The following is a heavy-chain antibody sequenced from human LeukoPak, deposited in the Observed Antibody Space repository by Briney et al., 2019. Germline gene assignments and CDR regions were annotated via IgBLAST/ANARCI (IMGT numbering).Heavy chain of an antibody. J-gene: IGHJ4*02. Sequence: PGGSLRLSCAASGFTFSSYAMNWVRQAPGKGLEWVSAISGSGGSTYYADSVKGRFTIFRDNSKNTLYLQMNSLRAEDTAVYYCAKENDYGDYGEFDYWGQGTLVTVSS. CDR2: ISGSGGST. CDR1: GFTFSSYA. CDR3: AKENDYGDYGEFDY. D-gene: IGHD4-17*01. V-gene: IGHV3-23*01.